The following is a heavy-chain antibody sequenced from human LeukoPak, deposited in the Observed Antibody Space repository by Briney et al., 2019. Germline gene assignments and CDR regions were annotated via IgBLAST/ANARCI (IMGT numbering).Heavy chain of an antibody. D-gene: IGHD5-24*01. CDR1: GGSITRSY. Sequence: PSETLSLTCTVSGGSITRSYWNWIRQPPGKGLEWIGYVYQNGATNYSPSLKSRVTISIDTSKNQFSLNLRSVTAADTAVYYCVRHPHRDGQASDFWGQGTLVTVSS. CDR2: VYQNGAT. J-gene: IGHJ4*02. V-gene: IGHV4-59*08. CDR3: VRHPHRDGQASDF.